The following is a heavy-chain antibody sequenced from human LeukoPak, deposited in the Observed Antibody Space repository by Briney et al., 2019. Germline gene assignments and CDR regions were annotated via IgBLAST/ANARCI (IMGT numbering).Heavy chain of an antibody. V-gene: IGHV3-48*04. J-gene: IGHJ4*02. CDR1: GFTFSSYS. CDR2: ISYNSGTI. CDR3: ARGRLGGHFNWMPSPPDY. D-gene: IGHD3-9*01. Sequence: GGSLRLSCAASGFTFSSYSMNRVRQAPRKGLEWLSYISYNSGTISYADSVKGRFTVSRDDAANSLYLQMTSLRVEDTAVYYCARGRLGGHFNWMPSPPDYWGQGTLVTVSS.